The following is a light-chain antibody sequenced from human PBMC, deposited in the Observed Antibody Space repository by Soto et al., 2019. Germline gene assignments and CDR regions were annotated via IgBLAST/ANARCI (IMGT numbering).Light chain of an antibody. CDR1: QHINNY. Sequence: DIQMTQSPSSLSASVGDRVAITCRARQHINNYLNWYQQKPGKAPKLLIYGASALQSGVPSRFSGSGSGPDLTLTISSLQPEDFATYYCQQTYDTPLTFGGGTTVEIK. CDR3: QQTYDTPLT. V-gene: IGKV1-39*01. J-gene: IGKJ4*01. CDR2: GAS.